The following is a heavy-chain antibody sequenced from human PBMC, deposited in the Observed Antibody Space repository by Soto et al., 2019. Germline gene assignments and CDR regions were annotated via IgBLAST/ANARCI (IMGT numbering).Heavy chain of an antibody. CDR3: ARGLGLLWFGELLQREIDY. J-gene: IGHJ4*02. V-gene: IGHV1-8*01. CDR2: MNPNSGNT. Sequence: ASVKVSCKASGYTFTSYDINWVRQATGQGLEWMGWMNPNSGNTGYAQKFQGRVTMTRNTSISTAYMELGSLRSEDTAVYYCARGLGLLWFGELLQREIDYWGQGTLVTVSS. D-gene: IGHD3-10*01. CDR1: GYTFTSYD.